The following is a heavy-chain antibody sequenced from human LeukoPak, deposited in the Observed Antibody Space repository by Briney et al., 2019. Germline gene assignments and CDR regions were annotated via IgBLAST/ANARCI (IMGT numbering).Heavy chain of an antibody. D-gene: IGHD3-22*01. CDR2: ISSSGSII. CDR3: ARVGYDSSGRFDY. J-gene: IGHJ4*02. Sequence: GGSLRPSCAASGFTFSDYYMTWIRQAPGKGLEWVSYISSSGSIIYYADSVKGRFIISRDNAKNSLYLQMNSLRAEDTAVYFCARVGYDSSGRFDYWGQGTLATVSS. CDR1: GFTFSDYY. V-gene: IGHV3-11*04.